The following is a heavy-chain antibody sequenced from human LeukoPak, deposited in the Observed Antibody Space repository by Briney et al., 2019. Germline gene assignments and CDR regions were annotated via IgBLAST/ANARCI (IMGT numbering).Heavy chain of an antibody. D-gene: IGHD6-19*01. V-gene: IGHV4-59*01. CDR1: GGSISSYY. J-gene: IGHJ4*02. Sequence: KTSETLSPTCTVSGGSISSYYWSWIRQPPGKGLEWIGYIYYSGSTNYNPSLKSRVTISVDTSKNQFSLKLSSVTAADTAVYYCARDRDSSGWYDYWGQGTLVTVSS. CDR2: IYYSGST. CDR3: ARDRDSSGWYDY.